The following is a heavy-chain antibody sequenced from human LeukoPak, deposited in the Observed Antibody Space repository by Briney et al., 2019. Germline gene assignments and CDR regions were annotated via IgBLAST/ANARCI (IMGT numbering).Heavy chain of an antibody. Sequence: SETLSLTCTVSGGSISSYYWSWIRQPPGKGLEWIGYIYYSGSTYYNPSLKSRVTISVDTSKNQFSLKLSSVTAADTAMYYCARTILRFLEWSSDYYYYMDVWGKGTTVTVSS. V-gene: IGHV4-59*01. J-gene: IGHJ6*03. D-gene: IGHD3-3*01. CDR2: IYYSGST. CDR3: ARTILRFLEWSSDYYYYMDV. CDR1: GGSISSYY.